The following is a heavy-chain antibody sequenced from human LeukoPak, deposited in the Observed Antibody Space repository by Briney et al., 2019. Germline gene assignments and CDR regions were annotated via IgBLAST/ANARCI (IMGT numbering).Heavy chain of an antibody. V-gene: IGHV3-11*01. D-gene: IGHD3-22*01. CDR1: GFTFSDYY. J-gene: IGHJ4*02. Sequence: PGGSLRLSCAASGFTFSDYYMSWIRQAPGKGLEWVSYISSSGSTIYYADSVKGRFTISRDNAKNSLYLQMNSLRAEDTAVYYCARAGDYYDSSSYYSGGYYFDYWGQGTLDTVSS. CDR3: ARAGDYYDSSSYYSGGYYFDY. CDR2: ISSSGSTI.